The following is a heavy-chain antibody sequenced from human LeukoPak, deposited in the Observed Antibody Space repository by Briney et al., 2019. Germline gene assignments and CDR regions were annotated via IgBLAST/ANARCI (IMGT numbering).Heavy chain of an antibody. Sequence: SETLSLTCTVSGGSISSYYWSWIRQPAGKGLEWIWRIYTSGSTNYNPSLKSRVTMSVDTSKNQFSLKLSSVTAADTAVYYCARSGSSWYSHYFDYWGQGTLVTVSS. CDR2: IYTSGST. D-gene: IGHD6-13*01. V-gene: IGHV4-4*07. J-gene: IGHJ4*02. CDR3: ARSGSSWYSHYFDY. CDR1: GGSISSYY.